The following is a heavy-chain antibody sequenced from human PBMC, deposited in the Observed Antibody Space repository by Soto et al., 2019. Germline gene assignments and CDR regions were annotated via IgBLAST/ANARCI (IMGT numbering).Heavy chain of an antibody. CDR2: ISSRATGI. Sequence: PGGSLRLSFAALEFTFRGFEMNWVGQAPGKGLEWVSYISSRATGIFYADSVKGRFTISRDDANNSLNLQMNNLRAEDTAVYYCARPRAFDGYDGGYFFDLWGQGTLVTVSS. D-gene: IGHD5-12*01. CDR1: EFTFRGFE. V-gene: IGHV3-48*03. CDR3: ARPRAFDGYDGGYFFDL. J-gene: IGHJ4*02.